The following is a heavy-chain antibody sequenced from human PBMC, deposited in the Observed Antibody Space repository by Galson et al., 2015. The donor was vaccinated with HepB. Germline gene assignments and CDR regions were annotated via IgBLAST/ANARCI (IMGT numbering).Heavy chain of an antibody. CDR1: GFTFSSFT. CDR2: ISGSSSYI. CDR3: ARDAPGSGWSYFDY. D-gene: IGHD6-19*01. J-gene: IGHJ4*02. V-gene: IGHV3-21*01. Sequence: SLRLSCAASGFTFSSFTMNWVRRAPGKGLEWVSSISGSSSYIKYADSVKGRFTITRDNTKNSLFLQMNSLGAEDMAVYYCARDAPGSGWSYFDYWGQGTQVTVSS.